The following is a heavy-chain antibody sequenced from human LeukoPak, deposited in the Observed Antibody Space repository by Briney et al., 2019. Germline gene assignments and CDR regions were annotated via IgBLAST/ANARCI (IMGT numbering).Heavy chain of an antibody. CDR3: ARAGYLRGDAFDI. J-gene: IGHJ3*02. CDR2: ISYDGSNK. CDR1: GFTFSSYA. Sequence: PGRSLRLSCAASGFTFSSYAMHWVRQAPGRGLEWVAVISYDGSNKYYADSVKGRFTISRDNSKNTLYLQMNSLRAEDTAVYYCARAGYLRGDAFDIWGQGTMVTVSS. V-gene: IGHV3-30-3*01. D-gene: IGHD1-26*01.